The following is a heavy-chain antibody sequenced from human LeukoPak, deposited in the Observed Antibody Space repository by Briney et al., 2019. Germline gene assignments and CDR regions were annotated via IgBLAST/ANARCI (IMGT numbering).Heavy chain of an antibody. V-gene: IGHV1-2*02. CDR1: GYTFTSYN. Sequence: ASVKVSCKASGYTFTSYNIHWVRQAPGQGLEWMGWINPPGGTNYAQNFQGRVTMTRDTSISTAYMKPSSLTSDDTAVYFCVRGGGTAHFDYWGQGTLVTVSS. D-gene: IGHD1-26*01. J-gene: IGHJ4*02. CDR2: INPPGGT. CDR3: VRGGGTAHFDY.